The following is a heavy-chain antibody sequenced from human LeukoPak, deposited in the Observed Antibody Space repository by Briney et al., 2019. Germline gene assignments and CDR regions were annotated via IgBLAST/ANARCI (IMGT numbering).Heavy chain of an antibody. V-gene: IGHV1-18*01. J-gene: IGHJ6*02. CDR1: GYTXTSYG. CDR2: TSTYNGNT. CDR3: ARADYGDYGDYYYGMDV. D-gene: IGHD4-17*01. Sequence: ASVKVSCKASGYTXTSYGISWVRQAPGQGLEWMGWTSTYNGNTNYAQKLQGRVTMTTDTSTSTAYMELRSLRSDDTAVYYCARADYGDYGDYYYGMDVWGQGTTVTVSS.